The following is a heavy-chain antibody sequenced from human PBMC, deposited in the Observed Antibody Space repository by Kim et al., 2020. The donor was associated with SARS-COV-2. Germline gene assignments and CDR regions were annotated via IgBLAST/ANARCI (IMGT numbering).Heavy chain of an antibody. J-gene: IGHJ6*02. Sequence: SVKVSCKASGGTFSSYAISWVRQAPGQGLEWMGGIIPIFGTANYAQKFQGRVTITADESTSTAYMELSSLRSEDTAVYYCARVSHMTRNDIDKDPDYYYGMDVWGQGTTVTVSS. V-gene: IGHV1-69*13. CDR3: ARVSHMTRNDIDKDPDYYYGMDV. CDR1: GGTFSSYA. D-gene: IGHD5-12*01. CDR2: IIPIFGTA.